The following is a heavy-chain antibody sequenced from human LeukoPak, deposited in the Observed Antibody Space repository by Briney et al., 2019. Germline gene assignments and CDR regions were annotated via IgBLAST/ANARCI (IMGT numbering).Heavy chain of an antibody. V-gene: IGHV4-34*01. Sequence: SETLSLTCAVYGGSFSGYYWSWIRQPPGKGLEWIGEINHSGSTNYNPSLKSRVTISVDTSKNQFSLKLSSVTAADTAVYYCARGPDTAMELAYFAYWGQGTLVTVSS. CDR2: INHSGST. D-gene: IGHD5-18*01. CDR3: ARGPDTAMELAYFAY. J-gene: IGHJ4*02. CDR1: GGSFSGYY.